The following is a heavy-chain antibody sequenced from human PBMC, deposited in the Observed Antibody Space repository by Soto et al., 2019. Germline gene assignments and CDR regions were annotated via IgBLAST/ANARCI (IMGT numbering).Heavy chain of an antibody. Sequence: GASVKVSCKASGYTFTGYYVHWVRQAPGHGLEWLGWIHRNSGGTNYAQSFQGRVTMTRDMSVSTVYMEMTGLSSDDTAVYYCASPRELSYSYFSFFTLDVWGQGTTVTVSS. CDR3: ASPRELSYSYFSFFTLDV. V-gene: IGHV1-2*02. CDR1: GYTFTGYY. J-gene: IGHJ6*02. D-gene: IGHD2-21*01. CDR2: IHRNSGGT.